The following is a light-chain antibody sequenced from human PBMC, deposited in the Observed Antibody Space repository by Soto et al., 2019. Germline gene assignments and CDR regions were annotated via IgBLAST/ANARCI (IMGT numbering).Light chain of an antibody. Sequence: IQMTQSPSSLSSSVEDRVILTCRASQSISNHLNWYKQTPGKAPKLLSYKASTLKSGVPSRFRGSGSGTEFTLTISSLQPDDFATYYCQHYNSYSEAFGQGTKVDIK. V-gene: IGKV1-5*03. J-gene: IGKJ1*01. CDR3: QHYNSYSEA. CDR1: QSISNH. CDR2: KAS.